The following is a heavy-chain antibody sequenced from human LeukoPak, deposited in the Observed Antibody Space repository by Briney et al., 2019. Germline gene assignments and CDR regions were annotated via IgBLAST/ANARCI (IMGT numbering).Heavy chain of an antibody. V-gene: IGHV1-18*01. J-gene: IGHJ4*02. CDR2: ISAYNGNT. CDR3: ARDAVMTTVTTDVYFDY. CDR1: GYTFTSYG. Sequence: ASVKVSCKASGYTFTSYGISWVRQAPGQGLEWMGWISAYNGNTNYAQKLQGRVTMTTNTSTSTAYMELRSLRSDDTAVYYCARDAVMTTVTTDVYFDYWGRGTLVTVSS. D-gene: IGHD4-11*01.